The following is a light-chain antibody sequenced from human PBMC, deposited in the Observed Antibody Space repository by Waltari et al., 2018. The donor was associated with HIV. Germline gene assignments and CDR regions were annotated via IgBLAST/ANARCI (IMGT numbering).Light chain of an antibody. J-gene: IGLJ1*01. CDR3: CLYSGLSGFV. CDR1: IPDGGSPDR. Sequence: QSALTQPPSVSGSPGQSVTISCTGTIPDGGSPDRVSWYQQTPARAPRPIIYDVNNRFSGVPHRFSGSKAGNKASLTISGLQTDDEGDYYCCLYSGLSGFVFGTGTTLTVI. V-gene: IGLV2-18*01. CDR2: DVN.